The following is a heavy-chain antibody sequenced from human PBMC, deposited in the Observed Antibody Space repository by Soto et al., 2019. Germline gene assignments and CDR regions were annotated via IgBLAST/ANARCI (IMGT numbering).Heavy chain of an antibody. D-gene: IGHD5-18*01. Sequence: QLQLQESGPGLVKPSETLSLTCTVSGGSISSSSYYWGWIRQPPGKGLEWIGSIYYSGSTYDNPSLKSRVTISVDTSKNQFSLKLSSVTAADTAVYYCARHDDLGYSHAAFDIWGQGTMVTVSS. CDR3: ARHDDLGYSHAAFDI. CDR1: GGSISSSSYY. V-gene: IGHV4-39*01. J-gene: IGHJ3*02. CDR2: IYYSGST.